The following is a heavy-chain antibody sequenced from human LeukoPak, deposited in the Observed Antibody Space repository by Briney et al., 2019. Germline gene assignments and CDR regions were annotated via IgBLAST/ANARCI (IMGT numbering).Heavy chain of an antibody. J-gene: IGHJ4*02. D-gene: IGHD4-23*01. Sequence: GGSLRLSCAASGFTFSSYAMHWVRQAPGKGLEWVAVISYDGSNKYYAASVKGRFTISRDNSKNTLYLQMNSLRAEDTAVYYCARDPVAVYYFDYWGQGTLVTVSS. CDR1: GFTFSSYA. CDR3: ARDPVAVYYFDY. CDR2: ISYDGSNK. V-gene: IGHV3-30-3*01.